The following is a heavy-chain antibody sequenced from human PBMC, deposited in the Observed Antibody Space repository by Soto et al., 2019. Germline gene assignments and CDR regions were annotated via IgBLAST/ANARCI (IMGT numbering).Heavy chain of an antibody. CDR2: VYHGGTT. CDR3: AGRYDSGDNYYDH. V-gene: IGHV4-30-2*01. Sequence: SETLSLTCALSGGSINVGGYSRGWIRQPPGKGLEWVGYVYHGGTTKYNPSLKSRVTISLDRSKNQFSLKVTSVTAADTAVYYCAGRYDSGDNYYDHWGQGALVTVSS. J-gene: IGHJ4*02. CDR1: GGSINVGGYS. D-gene: IGHD3-22*01.